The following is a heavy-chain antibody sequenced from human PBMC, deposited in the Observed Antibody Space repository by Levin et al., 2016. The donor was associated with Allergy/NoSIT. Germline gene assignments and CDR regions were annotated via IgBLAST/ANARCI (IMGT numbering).Heavy chain of an antibody. CDR2: INHSGST. CDR3: ARGRNYYDSSGYNRSDFDY. D-gene: IGHD3-22*01. Sequence: WIRQPPGKGLEWIGEINHSGSTNYNPSLKSRVTISVDTSKNQFSLKLSSVTAADTAVYYCARGRNYYDSSGYNRSDFDYWGQGTLVTVSS. V-gene: IGHV4-34*01. J-gene: IGHJ4*02.